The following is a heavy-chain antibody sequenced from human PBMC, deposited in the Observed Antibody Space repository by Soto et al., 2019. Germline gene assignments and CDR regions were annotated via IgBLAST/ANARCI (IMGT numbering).Heavy chain of an antibody. D-gene: IGHD1-7*01. CDR1: GYTFTSYG. V-gene: IGHV1-18*01. J-gene: IGHJ5*02. Sequence: ASVKVSCKASGYTFTSYGISWVRQAPGQGLEWMGWISAYNGNTNYAQKLQGRVTMTTDTSTSTAYMELRSLRSDDTAVYYCARVTSAMGGTTSIAFNWFDPWGQGTLVTVSS. CDR2: ISAYNGNT. CDR3: ARVTSAMGGTTSIAFNWFDP.